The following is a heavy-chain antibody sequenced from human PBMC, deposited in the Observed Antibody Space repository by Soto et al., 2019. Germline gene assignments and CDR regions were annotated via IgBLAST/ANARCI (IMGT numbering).Heavy chain of an antibody. CDR3: ATHCSSTSCYYTFDP. D-gene: IGHD2-2*01. Sequence: SETLSLTCAVYGGSFSSYYWSWIRQPPGKGLEWIGQINHYGSTDYNPSLKSRVTISVDTSKNHFSLRLSSVTAADTSMYYCATHCSSTSCYYTFDPWGQGTLVTVSS. V-gene: IGHV4-34*01. CDR2: INHYGST. CDR1: GGSFSSYY. J-gene: IGHJ5*02.